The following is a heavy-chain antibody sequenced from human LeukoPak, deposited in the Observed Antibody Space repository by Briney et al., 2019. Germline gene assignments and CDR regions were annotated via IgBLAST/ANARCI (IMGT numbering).Heavy chain of an antibody. V-gene: IGHV1-46*01. D-gene: IGHD3-22*01. J-gene: IGHJ4*02. CDR3: ARGYYDSIGSYSSDY. Sequence: ASVKVSCKASGYTFTSYYMHWVRQAPGQGLEWMGIINPIGGSTSYAQKFQGRVTMTRDTSTSTVYMELSSLRSEDTAVYYCARGYYDSIGSYSSDYWGQGTLVTVSS. CDR1: GYTFTSYY. CDR2: INPIGGST.